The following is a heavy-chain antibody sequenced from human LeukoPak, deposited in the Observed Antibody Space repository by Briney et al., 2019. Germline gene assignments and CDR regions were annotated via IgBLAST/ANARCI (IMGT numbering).Heavy chain of an antibody. CDR2: ISSSSSYI. CDR3: ARDRRLYYYGSGIKTT. CDR1: GFTFSSYS. D-gene: IGHD3-10*01. V-gene: IGHV3-21*01. J-gene: IGHJ4*02. Sequence: RGSLRLSCAASGFTFSSYSMNWVRQAPGKGLEWVSSISSSSSYIYYADSVKGRFTISRDNAKNSLYLQMNSLRAEDTAVYYCARDRRLYYYGSGIKTTWGQGTLVTVSS.